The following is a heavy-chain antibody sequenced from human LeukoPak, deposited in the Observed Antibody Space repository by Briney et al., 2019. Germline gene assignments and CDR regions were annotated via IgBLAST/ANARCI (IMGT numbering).Heavy chain of an antibody. J-gene: IGHJ1*01. Sequence: SETLSLTCTVSGGSIRSYYWSWVRQPPGKGLEWIGYIYYSGSNNYNPSLKSRVTISVDTSKNQVSLKLTSMTAEDTAVYYCARAAWYSSSCYEYFQHWGQGTLVTVSS. CDR1: GGSIRSYY. D-gene: IGHD6-13*01. CDR3: ARAAWYSSSCYEYFQH. V-gene: IGHV4-59*01. CDR2: IYYSGSN.